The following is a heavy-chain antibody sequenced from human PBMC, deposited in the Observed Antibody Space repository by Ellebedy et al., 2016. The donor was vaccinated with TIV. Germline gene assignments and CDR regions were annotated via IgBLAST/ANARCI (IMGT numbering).Heavy chain of an antibody. CDR2: INHSGST. Sequence: MPSETLSLTCAVYGGCFSGYSESWIRKPPGKGLEWIGEINHSGSTSYNPSIKIRVTISVDTSKNQFSLKLSSVTAADTAVDYCARVVVPAAMLLYYYYAMDVWGQGTTVTVSS. V-gene: IGHV4-34*01. CDR1: GGCFSGYS. J-gene: IGHJ6*02. CDR3: ARVVVPAAMLLYYYYAMDV. D-gene: IGHD2-2*01.